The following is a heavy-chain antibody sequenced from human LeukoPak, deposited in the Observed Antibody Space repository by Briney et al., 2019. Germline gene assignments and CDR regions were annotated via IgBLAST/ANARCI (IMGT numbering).Heavy chain of an antibody. V-gene: IGHV4-38-2*01. J-gene: IGHJ5*02. CDR3: ARQPSDAQAFLS. Sequence: MPSETLSLTCAVSGYSISSGYYWGWIRQPPGKGLEWIGSIYHSGSTYYNPSLKSRVTISVDTSKNQFSLKLSSVTAADTAVYYCARQPSDAQAFLSWGQGTLGTVSS. CDR2: IYHSGST. CDR1: GYSISSGYY. D-gene: IGHD3-3*02.